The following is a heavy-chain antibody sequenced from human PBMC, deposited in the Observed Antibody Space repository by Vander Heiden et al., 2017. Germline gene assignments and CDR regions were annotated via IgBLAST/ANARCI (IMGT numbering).Heavy chain of an antibody. CDR1: GGSISNYY. CDR3: ARDRYREGAFDI. Sequence: QVHLPESGPGLVKPSETLSLTCTVPGGSISNYYWSWIRQPPGKGLEWIGYIYYSGIIKCNPSLKSRVTISVDTSKNQFSLKLSSVTGADTAVYYCARDRYREGAFDIWGQGTMVIVSS. J-gene: IGHJ3*02. D-gene: IGHD2-2*02. CDR2: IYYSGII. V-gene: IGHV4-59*01.